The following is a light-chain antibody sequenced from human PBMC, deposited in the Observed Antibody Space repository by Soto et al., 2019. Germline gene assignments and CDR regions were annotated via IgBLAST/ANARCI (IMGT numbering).Light chain of an antibody. J-gene: IGLJ3*02. CDR2: SNN. V-gene: IGLV1-44*01. CDR1: SSNIGSSS. Sequence: QSVLIQPPSASGTPGQRVTISCSGSSSNIGSSSVNWYHQLPGTAPRLLIYSNNKRPSRVPDRFSGSKSGTSASLAISGLQSEDEADYYCAAWDESLSGWVFGGGTQLTVL. CDR3: AAWDESLSGWV.